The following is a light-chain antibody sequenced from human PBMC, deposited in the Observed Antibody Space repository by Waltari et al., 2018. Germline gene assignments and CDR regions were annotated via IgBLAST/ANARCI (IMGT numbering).Light chain of an antibody. Sequence: QSVLTQPPSVSGAPGQRVIIPCPGSISNIGAGDAVTWHQQLPGTAPKVLIYDNTKRPSGVPDRFSGSKSGASASLAITGLRPEDEADYYCQSYDTTFVVFGAGTKLTVL. CDR3: QSYDTTFVV. J-gene: IGLJ2*01. CDR1: ISNIGAGDA. CDR2: DNT. V-gene: IGLV1-40*01.